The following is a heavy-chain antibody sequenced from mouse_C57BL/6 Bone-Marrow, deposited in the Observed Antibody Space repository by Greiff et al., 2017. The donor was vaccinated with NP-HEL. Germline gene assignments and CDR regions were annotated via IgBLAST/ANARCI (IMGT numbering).Heavy chain of an antibody. J-gene: IGHJ4*01. Sequence: EVQVVESGGGLVQSGRSLRLSCATSGFTFSDFYMEWVRQAPGKGLEWIAASRNKANDYTTEYSASVKGRFIVSRDTSQSILYLQMNALRAEDTAIYYCARGRGNYYAMDYWGQGTSVTVSS. CDR2: SRNKANDYTT. CDR1: GFTFSDFY. CDR3: ARGRGNYYAMDY. V-gene: IGHV7-1*01.